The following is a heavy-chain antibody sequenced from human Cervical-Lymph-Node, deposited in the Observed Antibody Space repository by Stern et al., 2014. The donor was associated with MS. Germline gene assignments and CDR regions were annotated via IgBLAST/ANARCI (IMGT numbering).Heavy chain of an antibody. CDR1: GGTFSTDT. D-gene: IGHD2-21*02. V-gene: IGHV1-69*01. CDR2: INPMFGAP. CDR3: AKAWGCGGDCYASLDF. J-gene: IGHJ4*02. Sequence: QVQLVESGAEVKKPGSSGRVSCKASGGTFSTDTISWVRQAPGQGLEWMGGINPMFGAPHYAQRFQARVTITADESTNTAYMELSSLRSEDTAIYYCAKAWGCGGDCYASLDFWGQGTQVTVSA.